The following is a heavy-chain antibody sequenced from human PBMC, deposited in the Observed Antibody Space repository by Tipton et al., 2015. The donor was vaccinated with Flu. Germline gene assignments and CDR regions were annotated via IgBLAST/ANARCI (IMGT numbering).Heavy chain of an antibody. Sequence: WSWIRQRPGKGLEWIGCIYYSGSTYYNPSLESRVTISVDTSENQFSLKLSSVTPEDTAVYYCARASVSEGETIDYWGQGTLVTVSS. D-gene: IGHD1-14*01. CDR2: IYYSGST. J-gene: IGHJ4*02. CDR3: ARASVSEGETIDY. V-gene: IGHV4-31*02.